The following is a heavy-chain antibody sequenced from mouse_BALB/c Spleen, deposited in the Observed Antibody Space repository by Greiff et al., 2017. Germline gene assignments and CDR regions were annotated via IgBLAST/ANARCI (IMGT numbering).Heavy chain of an antibody. CDR3: ARSLCYYYAMDY. J-gene: IGHJ4*01. V-gene: IGHV14-3*02. CDR2: IDPANGNT. Sequence: EVQLQESGAELVKPGASVKLSCTASGFNIKDTYMHWVKQRPEQGLEWIGRIDPANGNTKYDPKFQGKATITADTSSNTAYLQLSSLTSEDTAVYYCARSLCYYYAMDYWGQGTSVTVSS. CDR1: GFNIKDTY.